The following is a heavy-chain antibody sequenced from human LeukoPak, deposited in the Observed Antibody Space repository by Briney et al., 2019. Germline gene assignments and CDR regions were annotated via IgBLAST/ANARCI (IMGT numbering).Heavy chain of an antibody. CDR3: ARSSYSSSSDY. D-gene: IGHD6-13*01. V-gene: IGHV3-30-3*01. CDR1: GFTFSSYA. CDR2: ISYDGSNK. Sequence: GGSLRLSCAASGFTFSSYAMHWVRQAPGKGLEWVAVISYDGSNKYYADSVKGRFTISRDNAKNSLYLQMNSLRAEDTAVYYCARSSYSSSSDYWGQGTLVTVSS. J-gene: IGHJ4*02.